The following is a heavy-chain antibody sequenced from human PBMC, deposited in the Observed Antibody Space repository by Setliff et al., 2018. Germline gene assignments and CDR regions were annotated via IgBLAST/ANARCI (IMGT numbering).Heavy chain of an antibody. CDR2: ISAYNGNT. CDR1: GYTFTSYG. Sequence: GASVKVSCKASGYTFTSYGISWVRQAPGQGLEWMGWISAYNGNTNYAQKLQGRVTMTTDTSTSTAYMELRSLTSDDMAVYYCARVRSPALLAITNNWFDPWGQGTLVTVSS. V-gene: IGHV1-18*03. J-gene: IGHJ5*02. D-gene: IGHD3-3*01. CDR3: ARVRSPALLAITNNWFDP.